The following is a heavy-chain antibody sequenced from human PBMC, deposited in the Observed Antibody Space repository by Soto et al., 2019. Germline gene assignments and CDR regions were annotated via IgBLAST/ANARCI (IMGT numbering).Heavy chain of an antibody. CDR3: AKDLNDYIWGSVFDY. V-gene: IGHV3-23*01. CDR1: GFTFSSYA. Sequence: PGGSLRLSCAASGFTFSSYAMRWVRQAPGKGLEWVSVITCNGSNKYYADSVKGRFTISRDNSKNTLFLQMNSLRAEDTAVYYCAKDLNDYIWGSVFDYWGQGTPVTVSS. J-gene: IGHJ4*02. CDR2: ITCNGSNK. D-gene: IGHD3-16*01.